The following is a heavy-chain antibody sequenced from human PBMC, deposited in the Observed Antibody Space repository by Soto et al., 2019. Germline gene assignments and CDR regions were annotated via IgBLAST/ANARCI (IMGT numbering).Heavy chain of an antibody. D-gene: IGHD6-13*01. V-gene: IGHV3-30*18. CDR2: ISYDGSNK. CDR3: AKEAAAALYYYYGMDV. CDR1: GFTFSSYG. Sequence: GGSLRLSCAASGFTFSSYGMHWVRQAPGKGLEWVAVISYDGSNKYYADSVKGRFIISRDNSKNTLYLQMNSLRAEDTAVYYCAKEAAAALYYYYGMDVWGQGTTVTVSS. J-gene: IGHJ6*02.